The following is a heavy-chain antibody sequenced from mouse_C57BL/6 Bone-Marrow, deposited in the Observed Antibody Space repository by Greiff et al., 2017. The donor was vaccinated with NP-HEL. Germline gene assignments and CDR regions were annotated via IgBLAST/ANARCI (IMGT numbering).Heavy chain of an antibody. CDR1: GYTFTSYG. J-gene: IGHJ4*01. V-gene: IGHV1-58*01. Sequence: EVKLQESGAELVRPGSSVKMSCKTSGYTFTSYGINWVKQRPGQGLEWIGYIYIGNGYTEYNEKFKGKATLTSDTSSSTAYMQLSSLTSEDSAIYFCARWGYYYGSSLPYAMDYWGQGTSVTVSS. CDR3: ARWGYYYGSSLPYAMDY. CDR2: IYIGNGYT. D-gene: IGHD1-1*01.